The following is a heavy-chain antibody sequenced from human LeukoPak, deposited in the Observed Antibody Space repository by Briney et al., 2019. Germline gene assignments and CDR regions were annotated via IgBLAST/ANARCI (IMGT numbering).Heavy chain of an antibody. D-gene: IGHD3-9*01. CDR1: GFTFSSYA. Sequence: GGSLRLSCAASGFTFSSYAMSWVRQAPGKGLEWVSAISSSGGSTYYADSVKGRLTISRDNSKNTLYLQMNSLRAEDTAVYYCARGPVLGYFDWFHGMDVWGQGTTVTVSS. CDR3: ARGPVLGYFDWFHGMDV. CDR2: ISSSGGST. V-gene: IGHV3-23*01. J-gene: IGHJ6*02.